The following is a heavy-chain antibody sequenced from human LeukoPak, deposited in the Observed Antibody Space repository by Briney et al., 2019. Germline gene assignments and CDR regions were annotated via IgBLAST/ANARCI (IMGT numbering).Heavy chain of an antibody. J-gene: IGHJ4*02. V-gene: IGHV4-4*07. CDR3: ARLVDTAMVFDY. CDR2: IYTSGST. CDR1: GDSISDYY. D-gene: IGHD5-18*01. Sequence: PSETLSLTCTVSGDSISDYYWNWIRQSAGRGLEWIGRIYTSGSTNYNPSLKSRVTISVDTSKNQFSLKLSSVTAADTAVYYCARLVDTAMVFDYWGQGTLVTVSS.